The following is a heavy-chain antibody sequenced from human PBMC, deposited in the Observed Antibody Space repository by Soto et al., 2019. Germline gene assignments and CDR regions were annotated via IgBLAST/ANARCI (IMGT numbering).Heavy chain of an antibody. CDR3: ARDTAGGYSSVNYGMDV. V-gene: IGHV3-11*01. Sequence: PGGSLRLSCAASGFTFSDYYMSWIRQAPGKGLEWVSYISSSGSTIYYADSVKGRFTISRDNAKNSLYLQMNSLRAEDTAVYYCARDTAGGYSSVNYGMDVWGQGTTVTVSS. D-gene: IGHD5-18*01. J-gene: IGHJ6*02. CDR2: ISSSGSTI. CDR1: GFTFSDYY.